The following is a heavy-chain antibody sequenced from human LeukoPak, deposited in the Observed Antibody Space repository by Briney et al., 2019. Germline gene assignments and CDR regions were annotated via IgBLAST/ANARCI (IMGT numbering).Heavy chain of an antibody. CDR3: AREWSHFGDY. V-gene: IGHV1-18*01. D-gene: IGHD3-3*02. CDR2: ISPYNGNT. CDR1: GYTFTSQG. J-gene: IGHJ4*02. Sequence: ASVTVSFKTSGYTFTSQGIYWVRQAPGQGLEYMGWISPYNGNTNYAQKLQGRVFMTTDTSTNTAYMELRSLRSDDTAVYYCAREWSHFGDYWGQGALVTASS.